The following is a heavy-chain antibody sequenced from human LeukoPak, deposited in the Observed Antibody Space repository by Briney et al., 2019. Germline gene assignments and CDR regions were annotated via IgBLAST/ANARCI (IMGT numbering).Heavy chain of an antibody. CDR3: AGSAPHFYCSGGSCYSD. CDR2: ISSSGSTI. J-gene: IGHJ4*02. V-gene: IGHV3-48*03. CDR1: GFTFSSYE. D-gene: IGHD2-15*01. Sequence: HPGGSLRLSCAASGFTFSSYEMNWVRQAPGKGLEWVSYISSSGSTIYYADSVKGRFTISRDNAKNSLYLQMNSLRAEDTAVYYCAGSAPHFYCSGGSCYSDWGQGTLVTVSS.